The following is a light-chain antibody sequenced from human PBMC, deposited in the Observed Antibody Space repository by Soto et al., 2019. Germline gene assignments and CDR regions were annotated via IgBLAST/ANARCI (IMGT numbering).Light chain of an antibody. CDR3: LQAFNYPRT. CDR2: GAS. CDR1: QGIGKD. Sequence: AIGMTHSPSSRSASVGDAVTITCRASQGIGKDLAWFQQRPGKAPKLLIYGASGLQNGVPSRFSGSGSGTDFTLTISGLQPEDFATYFCLQAFNYPRTFGEGTKVDIK. V-gene: IGKV1-6*01. J-gene: IGKJ1*01.